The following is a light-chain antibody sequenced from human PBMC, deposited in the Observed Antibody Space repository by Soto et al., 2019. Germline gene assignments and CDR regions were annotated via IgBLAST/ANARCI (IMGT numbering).Light chain of an antibody. V-gene: IGKV3-11*01. CDR1: RSVTNY. CDR2: DVS. Sequence: EIVLPQSPATLSLSPGESATLSCRASRSVTNYLAWYQQKPGQAPRLLVYDVSNRATGIPARFSGGGSGTDFTLTISNLEPEDFAVYYCQQRSDWPWTFGQGTRWIS. J-gene: IGKJ1*01. CDR3: QQRSDWPWT.